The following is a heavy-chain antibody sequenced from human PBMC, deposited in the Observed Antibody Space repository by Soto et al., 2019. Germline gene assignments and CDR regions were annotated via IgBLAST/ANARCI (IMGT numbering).Heavy chain of an antibody. V-gene: IGHV4-34*01. J-gene: IGHJ6*01. D-gene: IGHD2-2*02. CDR3: ARGGVVVPAAIDYGMDV. Sequence: PSETLSLTCAVYGGSFSGYYWSWIRQPPGKGLQWIGEINHSGSTNYNPSLKSRVTISVDTSKNQFSLKRSSVTAADTAVYYCARGGVVVPAAIDYGMDVWGQGTTVTVSS. CDR1: GGSFSGYY. CDR2: INHSGST.